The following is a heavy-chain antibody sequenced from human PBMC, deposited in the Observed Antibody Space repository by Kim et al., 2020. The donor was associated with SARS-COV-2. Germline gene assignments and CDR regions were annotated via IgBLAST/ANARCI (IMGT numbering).Heavy chain of an antibody. CDR1: GGTFSSYA. CDR3: ARGVYYYDSSGYYPYYFDY. Sequence: SVKVSCKASGGTFSSYAISWVRQAPGQGLEWMGGIIPIFGTANYAQKFQGRVTITADESTSTDYMELSSLRSEDTAVYYCARGVYYYDSSGYYPYYFDYWGQGTLVTVSS. J-gene: IGHJ4*02. D-gene: IGHD3-22*01. CDR2: IIPIFGTA. V-gene: IGHV1-69*13.